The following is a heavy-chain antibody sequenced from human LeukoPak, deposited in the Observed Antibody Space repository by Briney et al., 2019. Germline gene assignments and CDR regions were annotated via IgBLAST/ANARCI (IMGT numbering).Heavy chain of an antibody. CDR1: GFTFTTYN. Sequence: GGSLRLSCTASGFTFTTYNMKWVRQAPGKGLEWVSAISGSGGSTYYADSVKGRFTISRDNSKNTLYLQMNSLRAEDTAVYYCAKDRVVRGVMNWFDPWGQGTLVTVSS. CDR3: AKDRVVRGVMNWFDP. CDR2: ISGSGGST. V-gene: IGHV3-23*01. D-gene: IGHD3-10*01. J-gene: IGHJ5*02.